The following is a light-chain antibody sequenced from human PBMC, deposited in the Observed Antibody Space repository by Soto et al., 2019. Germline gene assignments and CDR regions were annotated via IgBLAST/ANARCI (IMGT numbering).Light chain of an antibody. CDR2: DAS. V-gene: IGKV1-5*01. CDR1: QSISSW. J-gene: IGKJ4*01. CDR3: QQYNSYSST. Sequence: DIQMTQYPSTLSASVGDRVTITCRASQSISSWLAWYQQKPGKAPKLLIYDASSLESGVPSRFSGSGSGTEFTLTISSLQPDDFATYYCQQYNSYSSTFGGGTKVEIK.